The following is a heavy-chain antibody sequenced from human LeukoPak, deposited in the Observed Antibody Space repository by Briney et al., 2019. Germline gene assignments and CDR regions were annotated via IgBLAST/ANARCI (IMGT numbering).Heavy chain of an antibody. V-gene: IGHV3-21*01. CDR2: ISSSSSYI. CDR1: GFTFSSYS. CDR3: ARDRSSSSWSPEDY. Sequence: PGRSLRLSCAASGFTFSSYSMNWVRQAPGKGLEWVSSISSSSSYIYYADSVKGRFTISRDNAKNSLYLQMNSLRAEDTAVYYCARDRSSSSWSPEDYWGQGTLVTVSS. J-gene: IGHJ4*02. D-gene: IGHD6-13*01.